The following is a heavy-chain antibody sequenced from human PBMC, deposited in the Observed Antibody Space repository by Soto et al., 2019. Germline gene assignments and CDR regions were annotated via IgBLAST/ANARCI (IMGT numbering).Heavy chain of an antibody. Sequence: PSETLSLTCTVSGGSISSSSYYWGWIRQPPGKGLEWIGIIYYSGSTYYNPSLKSRVTISVETSKNQFSLKLSSVTAADTAVYYCAKRGGVATNAFDIWGQGTMVTVSS. CDR2: IYYSGST. CDR3: AKRGGVATNAFDI. CDR1: GGSISSSSYY. D-gene: IGHD5-12*01. V-gene: IGHV4-39*01. J-gene: IGHJ3*02.